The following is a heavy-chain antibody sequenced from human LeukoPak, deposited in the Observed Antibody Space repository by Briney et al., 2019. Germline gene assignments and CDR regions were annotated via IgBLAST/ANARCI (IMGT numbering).Heavy chain of an antibody. CDR3: ARDTRDYYYMDV. Sequence: PGESLRLSCAASGFTFSSYGMHWVRQAPGKGLEWVAVIWYDGSNKYYADSVKGRFTISRDNSKNTLYLQMNSLRAEDTAVYYCARDTRDYYYMDVWGKGTTVTVSS. CDR1: GFTFSSYG. CDR2: IWYDGSNK. V-gene: IGHV3-33*01. J-gene: IGHJ6*03.